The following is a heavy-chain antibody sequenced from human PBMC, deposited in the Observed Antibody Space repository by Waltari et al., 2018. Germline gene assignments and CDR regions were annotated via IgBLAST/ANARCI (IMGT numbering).Heavy chain of an antibody. CDR1: GYSISGYF. D-gene: IGHD3-22*01. J-gene: IGHJ4*02. CDR3: ARSSGYYSFSY. Sequence: QVQMQESVPGLVKPSETLSLNCDVSGYSISGYFWGWLRQPPGKGLEWIGSIFHSGKTYYNPSLKSRVTVSVDTSKNQISLKLSSVTAADTAVYYCARSSGYYSFSYWGQGTLVTVSS. CDR2: IFHSGKT. V-gene: IGHV4-38-2*01.